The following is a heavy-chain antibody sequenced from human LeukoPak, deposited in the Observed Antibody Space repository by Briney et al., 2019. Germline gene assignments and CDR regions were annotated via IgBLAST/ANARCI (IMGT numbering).Heavy chain of an antibody. CDR1: GFTFSRYW. D-gene: IGHD2/OR15-2a*01. CDR3: ARSNYDSTTFYYHLDL. Sequence: SGGSLRLSCAASGFTFSRYWMHWVRQAPGKGPVWVSRVDVHGQGTAYADSVKGRFTISRDNAKNTLSLQMNSLSAEDTAVYYRARSNYDSTTFYYHLDLWGQGTLVTVSS. V-gene: IGHV3-74*01. J-gene: IGHJ5*02. CDR2: VDVHGQGT.